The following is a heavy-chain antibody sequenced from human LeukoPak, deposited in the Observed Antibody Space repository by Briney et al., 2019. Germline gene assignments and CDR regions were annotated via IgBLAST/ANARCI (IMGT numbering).Heavy chain of an antibody. Sequence: PSETLSLTRTVSGGSISSYYWSWIRQPPGKGLEWIGYIYYSGSTNYNPSLKSRVTISVDTSKNQFSLKLSSVTAADAAVYYCARDHGSSTNYYYYGMDVWGQGTTVTVSS. J-gene: IGHJ6*02. V-gene: IGHV4-59*01. D-gene: IGHD6-6*01. CDR3: ARDHGSSTNYYYYGMDV. CDR1: GGSISSYY. CDR2: IYYSGST.